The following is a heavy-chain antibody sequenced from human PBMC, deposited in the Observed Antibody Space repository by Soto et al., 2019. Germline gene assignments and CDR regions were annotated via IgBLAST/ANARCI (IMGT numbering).Heavy chain of an antibody. Sequence: EVQLVESGGGLVKPGGSLRLSCAASGLIFESYTMTWVRQAPGKGLEWVSSISGDSSDVHYADSVRGRFTISRDNAKNSLYLQMNSLRAEDTAVYYCARDLTIFGVVMFRHAFDIWGQGTMVTVSS. V-gene: IGHV3-21*04. D-gene: IGHD3-3*01. J-gene: IGHJ3*02. CDR1: GLIFESYT. CDR3: ARDLTIFGVVMFRHAFDI. CDR2: ISGDSSDV.